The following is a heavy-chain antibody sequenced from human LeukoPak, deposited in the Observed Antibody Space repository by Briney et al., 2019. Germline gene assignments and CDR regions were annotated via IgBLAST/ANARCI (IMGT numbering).Heavy chain of an antibody. Sequence: PSETLSLTCTVYVESFSGYYWIWIRQSPGKGLEWIGENNQSGNTIYSPSLKSRVNISVVASNQFSLNLNSVTAADTAVYYCARAGRSTGLIWGQGSPVTVSS. D-gene: IGHD2-8*02. CDR2: NNQSGNT. J-gene: IGHJ4*02. CDR1: VESFSGYY. V-gene: IGHV4-34*01. CDR3: ARAGRSTGLI.